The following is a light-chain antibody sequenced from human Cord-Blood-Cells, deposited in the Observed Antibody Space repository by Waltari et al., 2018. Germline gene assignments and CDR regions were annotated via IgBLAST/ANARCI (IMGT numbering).Light chain of an antibody. V-gene: IGKV4-1*01. CDR2: WAS. Sequence: DIVMTQSPDSLAVSLGERATINCKSSQSVLYSSNNKNYLAWYQQKPGQPPKLLIYWASTRASGVPDRFSGSGSGTDFTLTSSSLQAEDVAVYYCQQYDSTPFTFGPGTKVDIK. CDR1: QSVLYSSNNKNY. CDR3: QQYDSTPFT. J-gene: IGKJ3*01.